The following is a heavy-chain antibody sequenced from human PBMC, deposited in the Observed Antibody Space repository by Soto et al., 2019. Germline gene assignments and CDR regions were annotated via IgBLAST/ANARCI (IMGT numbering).Heavy chain of an antibody. CDR2: IYPGDSDT. Sequence: GESLKISCKGSGYSFTSYWIGWVRQMPGKGLEWMGIIYPGDSDTRYSPSFQGQVTISADKSISTAYLQWSSLKASDTAMYYCARTNYDSSGYYYIPIWGQRKMVTVSS. CDR1: GYSFTSYW. CDR3: ARTNYDSSGYYYIPI. J-gene: IGHJ3*02. V-gene: IGHV5-51*01. D-gene: IGHD3-22*01.